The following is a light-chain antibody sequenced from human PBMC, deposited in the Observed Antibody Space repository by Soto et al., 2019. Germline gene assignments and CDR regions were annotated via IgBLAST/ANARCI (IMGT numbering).Light chain of an antibody. CDR2: EVT. CDR1: SSDVGGYDY. Sequence: QSALTQPASVSGSPGQSVTISCTGISSDVGGYDYVSWYQQHPGKAPKFMIYEVTNRPSGVSHRFSGSKSGNTASLTISGLQAEDEADYYCSSYTTTSTYVFGTGTKVTVL. J-gene: IGLJ1*01. V-gene: IGLV2-14*01. CDR3: SSYTTTSTYV.